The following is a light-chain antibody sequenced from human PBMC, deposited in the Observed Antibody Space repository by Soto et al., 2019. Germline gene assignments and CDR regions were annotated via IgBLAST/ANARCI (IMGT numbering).Light chain of an antibody. Sequence: QSVLTQPSSESGSPGQSIIIPCTGTSSDVGGHNYVSWYQQHPGKAPKLILYDVSDRPSGVSSRFSGSRSGNTASLTISGLQAEDGADYHGSSYTRGSFVFGTGTKVT. V-gene: IGLV2-14*03. J-gene: IGLJ1*01. CDR3: SSYTRGSFV. CDR1: SSDVGGHNY. CDR2: DVS.